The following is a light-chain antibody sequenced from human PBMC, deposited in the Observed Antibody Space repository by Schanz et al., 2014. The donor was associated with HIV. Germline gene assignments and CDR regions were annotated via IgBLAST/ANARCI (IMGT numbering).Light chain of an antibody. V-gene: IGKV1-5*03. CDR2: RAS. CDR1: QSISWW. J-gene: IGKJ2*01. CDR3: QQYTTYAYT. Sequence: IPMTQSPSTLSASVGDRVTITCRASQSISWWLAWYQQKPGKAPKLLIYRASNLETGVPSRFSGSGSGTEFTLTISSLQPDDFATYYCQQYTTYAYTFGQGTRVEIK.